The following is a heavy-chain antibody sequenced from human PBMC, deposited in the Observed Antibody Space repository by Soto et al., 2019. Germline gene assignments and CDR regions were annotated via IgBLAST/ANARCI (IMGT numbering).Heavy chain of an antibody. CDR3: ARGRDGYNWMVYYFDY. D-gene: IGHD5-12*01. CDR2: IYYSGST. Sequence: PSETLSLTCTVSGGSISSYYWSWIRQPPGKGLEWIGYIYYSGSTNYNPSLKSRVTISVDTSKNQFSLKLSSVTAADTAVYYCARGRDGYNWMVYYFDYWGQGTLVTVSS. V-gene: IGHV4-59*01. CDR1: GGSISSYY. J-gene: IGHJ4*02.